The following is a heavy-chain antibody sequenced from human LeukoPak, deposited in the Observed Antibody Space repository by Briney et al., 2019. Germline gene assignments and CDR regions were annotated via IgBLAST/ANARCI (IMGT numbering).Heavy chain of an antibody. CDR2: IKQDGSES. CDR3: ARPSGGSFGTDY. D-gene: IGHD1-26*01. J-gene: IGHJ4*02. V-gene: IGHV3-7*01. CDR1: GFTFSSYW. Sequence: GGSLRLSCAASGFTFSSYWMSWVRQAPGKGLEWVANIKQDGSESYYVDYVKGRFTFSRDNAKNSLYLQINSLRAEDTAVYYCARPSGGSFGTDYWGQGTLVTVSS.